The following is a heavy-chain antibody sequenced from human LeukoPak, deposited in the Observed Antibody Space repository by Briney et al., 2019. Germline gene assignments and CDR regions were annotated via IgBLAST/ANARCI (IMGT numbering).Heavy chain of an antibody. D-gene: IGHD3-16*01. CDR1: GFTFSSYW. J-gene: IGHJ2*01. V-gene: IGHV3-7*01. Sequence: GGSLRLSCAASGFTFSSYWMSWVRQAPGKGLEWVANIKQDGSEKYYVDSMRGRFTISRDNAKNSLYLQINSLRAEDTAVYYCAGGARGYNWYFDLWGRGTLVTVSS. CDR2: IKQDGSEK. CDR3: AGGARGYNWYFDL.